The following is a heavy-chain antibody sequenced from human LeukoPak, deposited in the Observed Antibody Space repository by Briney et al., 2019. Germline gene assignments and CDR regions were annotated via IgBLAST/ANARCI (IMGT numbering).Heavy chain of an antibody. CDR2: IYYSGST. CDR3: ARDMGELPPRFYYYGMDV. Sequence: SETLSLTCTVSGGSISSYYWSWIRQPPGKGLEWIGYIYYSGSTNYNPSLKSRVTISVDTSKNQFSLKLSSVTAADTAVYYCARDMGELPPRFYYYGMDVWGQGTTVTVSS. D-gene: IGHD1-26*01. V-gene: IGHV4-59*01. CDR1: GGSISSYY. J-gene: IGHJ6*02.